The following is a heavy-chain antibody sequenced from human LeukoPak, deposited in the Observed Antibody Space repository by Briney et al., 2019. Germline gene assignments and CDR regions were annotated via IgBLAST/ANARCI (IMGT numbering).Heavy chain of an antibody. CDR1: GFTFSSYA. CDR2: ISGSGGST. D-gene: IGHD1-26*01. J-gene: IGHJ4*02. Sequence: PGGSLRLSCAASGFTFSSYAMSWVRQAPGKGLEWVSAISGSGGSTSYADSVKGRFTTSRDNSKNTLYLQMDNLRAEDTALYYCAKVNSGSYLFYFDYWGQGTLATVSS. CDR3: AKVNSGSYLFYFDY. V-gene: IGHV3-23*01.